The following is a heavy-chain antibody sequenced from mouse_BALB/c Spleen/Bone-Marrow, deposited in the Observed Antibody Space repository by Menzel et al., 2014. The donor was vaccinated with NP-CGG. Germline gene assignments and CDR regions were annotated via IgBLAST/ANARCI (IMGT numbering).Heavy chain of an antibody. J-gene: IGHJ3*01. CDR2: IHPNSGNT. CDR3: ARYWSGFAY. D-gene: IGHD4-1*01. V-gene: IGHV1S130*01. CDR1: GYTFTSSW. Sequence: QVQLQQSGSVLVRPGASGKLSCKASGYTFTSSWMHWAKRSPGQGLEWIGEIHPNSGNTNYNEKFKGKATLTVDTSSSTAYVDLSSLTSEDSAVYYCARYWSGFAYWGQGTLVTVSA.